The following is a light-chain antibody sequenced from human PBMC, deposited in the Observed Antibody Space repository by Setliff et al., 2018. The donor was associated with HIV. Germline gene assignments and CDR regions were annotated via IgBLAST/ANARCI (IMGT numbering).Light chain of an antibody. CDR3: CSYAGTYSFV. V-gene: IGLV2-11*01. Sequence: SDVGGYDYVSWYQQHPGKAPKLIIYDVSKRPSGVPARFSGFKSGNTAYLTISGLQPEDEAEYYCCSYAGTYSFVFGTGTKVTV. J-gene: IGLJ1*01. CDR2: DVS. CDR1: SDVGGYDY.